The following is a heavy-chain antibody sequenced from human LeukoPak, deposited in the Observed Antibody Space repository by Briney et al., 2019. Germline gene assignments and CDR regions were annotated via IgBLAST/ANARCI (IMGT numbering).Heavy chain of an antibody. Sequence: SETLSLTCTVSGGSISSGSYYWSWIRQPAGKGLEWLGRIYTSGSPNYNPSLKSRVTISVDTSKNQFSLNLSFVTAADTAVYYCARHYYSSGSFDYWGQGTLVTVSS. CDR2: IYTSGSP. CDR1: GGSISSGSYY. CDR3: ARHYYSSGSFDY. V-gene: IGHV4-61*02. D-gene: IGHD3-10*01. J-gene: IGHJ4*02.